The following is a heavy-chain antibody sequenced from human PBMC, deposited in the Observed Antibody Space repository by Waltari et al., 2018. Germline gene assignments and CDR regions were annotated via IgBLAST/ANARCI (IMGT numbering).Heavy chain of an antibody. CDR2: VDPEDGET. V-gene: IGHV1-69-2*01. CDR3: ARDQRGWIEDVDYYYGMDV. J-gene: IGHJ6*02. D-gene: IGHD6-19*01. CDR1: GYTFTDYY. Sequence: EVQLVQSGAEVKKPGATVKISCKVSGYTFTDYYMHWVQQAPGKGLEWMGLVDPEDGETIYAEKFQGRVTITADTSTDTAYMELSSLRSEDTAVYYCARDQRGWIEDVDYYYGMDVWGQGTTVTVSS.